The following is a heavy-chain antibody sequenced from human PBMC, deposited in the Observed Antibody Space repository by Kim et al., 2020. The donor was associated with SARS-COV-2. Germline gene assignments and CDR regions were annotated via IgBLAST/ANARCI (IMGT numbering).Heavy chain of an antibody. Sequence: GGSLRLSCAASGFTFSSYSMNWVRQAPGKGLEWVSSISSSSSYIYYADSVKGRFTISRDNAKNSLYLQMNSLRAEDTAVYYCARESITMTVPVPLGYWGQGTLVTVSS. V-gene: IGHV3-21*01. CDR2: ISSSSSYI. J-gene: IGHJ4*02. CDR3: ARESITMTVPVPLGY. CDR1: GFTFSSYS. D-gene: IGHD3-22*01.